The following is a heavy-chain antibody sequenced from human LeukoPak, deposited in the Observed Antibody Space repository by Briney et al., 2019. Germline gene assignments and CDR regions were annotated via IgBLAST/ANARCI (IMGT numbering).Heavy chain of an antibody. Sequence: GGSLRLSCAASEFTFSTYGMHWVRQAPGKGLEWVAVISYDGSYKFYADSVKGRFTISRDNSKSTLYLQMNSLRAEDTAVYYCARDLSYCTITSCSYYYYGMDVWGRGTTVTVSS. CDR2: ISYDGSYK. CDR3: ARDLSYCTITSCSYYYYGMDV. CDR1: EFTFSTYG. V-gene: IGHV3-30*03. J-gene: IGHJ6*02. D-gene: IGHD2-2*01.